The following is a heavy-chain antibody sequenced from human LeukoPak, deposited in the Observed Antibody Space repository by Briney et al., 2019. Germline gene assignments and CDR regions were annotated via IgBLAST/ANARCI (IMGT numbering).Heavy chain of an antibody. Sequence: PGGSLRLSCAASGFTFSSYAMSWVRQAPGKGLEWVSAISGSGGSTYYADSVKGRFTISRDNPKNTLYLQMNSLRAEDTAVYYCAKGRVGATGYFDYWGQGTLVTVSS. CDR2: ISGSGGST. D-gene: IGHD1-26*01. J-gene: IGHJ4*02. V-gene: IGHV3-23*01. CDR1: GFTFSSYA. CDR3: AKGRVGATGYFDY.